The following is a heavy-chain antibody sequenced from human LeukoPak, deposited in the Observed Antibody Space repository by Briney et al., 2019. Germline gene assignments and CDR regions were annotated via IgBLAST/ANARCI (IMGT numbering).Heavy chain of an antibody. CDR1: GGTFSSYA. CDR3: ARSRTPFYYYGMHV. J-gene: IGHJ6*02. CDR2: IDPNSGGT. Sequence: ASVKVSCKASGGTFSSYAISWVRQAPGQGLEWMGWIDPNSGGTHHAPNFQGRATMTRDTSSSTVYMDLSRLRSADTAIYYCARSRTPFYYYGMHVWGLGTSVTVSS. V-gene: IGHV1-2*02. D-gene: IGHD1-1*01.